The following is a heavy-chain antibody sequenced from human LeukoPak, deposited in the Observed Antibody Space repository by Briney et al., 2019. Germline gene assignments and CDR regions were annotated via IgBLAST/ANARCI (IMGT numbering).Heavy chain of an antibody. V-gene: IGHV4-59*08. CDR3: ARHGYSSSWYPQNYYYGMDV. CDR1: GGSISSYY. D-gene: IGHD6-13*01. CDR2: IYYSGST. J-gene: IGHJ6*02. Sequence: PSETLSLTCTVSGGSISSYYWSWIRQPPGKGLEWIGYIYYSGSTNYNPSLKSRVTISVDTSKNQFSLKLSSVTAADTAVYYSARHGYSSSWYPQNYYYGMDVWGQGTTVTVSS.